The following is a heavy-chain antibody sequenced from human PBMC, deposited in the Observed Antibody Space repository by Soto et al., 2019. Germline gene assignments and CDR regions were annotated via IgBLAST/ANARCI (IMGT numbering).Heavy chain of an antibody. Sequence: SETLSLTCTVSGGSISSYYWSWIRQPPGKGLEWIGYIYYSGSTNYNPSLKSRVTISVDTSKNQFSLKLSSVTAVDTAVYYCARGLGRGYSYGFDYWGQGTLVTVSS. J-gene: IGHJ4*02. V-gene: IGHV4-59*01. CDR3: ARGLGRGYSYGFDY. CDR2: IYYSGST. CDR1: GGSISSYY. D-gene: IGHD5-18*01.